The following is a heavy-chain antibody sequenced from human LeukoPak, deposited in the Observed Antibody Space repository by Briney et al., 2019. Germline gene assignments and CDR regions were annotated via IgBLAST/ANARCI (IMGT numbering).Heavy chain of an antibody. CDR3: ARGPLVVVTAIAN. CDR1: GFTFSDDA. Sequence: PGGSLRLSCAASGFTFSDDAMNWVRQAPGKGLEWVSSISSSSSYIYYADSVKGRFTISRDNAKNSLYLQMDSLRAEDTAVYYCARGPLVVVTAIANWGQGTLVTVSS. J-gene: IGHJ4*02. V-gene: IGHV3-21*01. CDR2: ISSSSSYI. D-gene: IGHD2-21*02.